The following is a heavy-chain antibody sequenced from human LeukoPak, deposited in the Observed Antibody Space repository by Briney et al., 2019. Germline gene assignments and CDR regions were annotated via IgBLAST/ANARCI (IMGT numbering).Heavy chain of an antibody. CDR3: ARKEGGELVNTRRWFDP. D-gene: IGHD6-13*01. J-gene: IGHJ5*02. CDR2: INHTGRT. V-gene: IGHV4-34*01. Sequence: SETLSLTCAVYGGSFSGPYWSWIRQPPGKGLEWIGEINHTGRTYYNPSLKSRVTISVDTSKSQFSLKLTSVIAADTAVYYCARKEGGELVNTRRWFDPWGQGTLVTVSS. CDR1: GGSFSGPY.